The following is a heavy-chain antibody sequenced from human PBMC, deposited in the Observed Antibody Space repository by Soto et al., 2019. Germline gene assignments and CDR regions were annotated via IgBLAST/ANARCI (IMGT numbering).Heavy chain of an antibody. CDR3: AKDRSSGAYNWFDP. Sequence: GGSLRLSCTASGFTFSSYWMHWVRQAPGKGLVWVSHINSDGSTTNYADSVKGRFTISRDNAKNTLYLQMNSLRAEDTAVYYCAKDRSSGAYNWFDPWGQGILVTVSS. CDR2: INSDGSTT. V-gene: IGHV3-74*01. D-gene: IGHD6-19*01. J-gene: IGHJ5*02. CDR1: GFTFSSYW.